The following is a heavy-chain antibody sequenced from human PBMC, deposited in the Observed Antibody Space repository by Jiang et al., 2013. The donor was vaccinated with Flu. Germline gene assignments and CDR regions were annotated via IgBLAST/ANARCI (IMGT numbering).Heavy chain of an antibody. D-gene: IGHD6-19*01. J-gene: IGHJ3*02. CDR2: ISYDGSNK. CDR3: AKDGKDSSGWYENAFDI. V-gene: IGHV3-30*18. CDR1: GFTFSSYG. Sequence: RLSCAASGFTFSSYGMHWVRQAPGKGLEWVAVISYDGSNKYYADSVKGRFTISRDNSKNTLYLQMNSLRAEDTAVYYCAKDGKDSSGWYENAFDIWGQGTMVTVSS.